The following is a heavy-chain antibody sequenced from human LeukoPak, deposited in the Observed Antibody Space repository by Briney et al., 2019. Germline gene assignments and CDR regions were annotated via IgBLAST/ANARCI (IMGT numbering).Heavy chain of an antibody. CDR2: INPSTGGT. J-gene: IGHJ4*02. CDR3: ARDNDLRPIVGATTFPNEFDY. V-gene: IGHV1-2*06. CDR1: GYTFTGYY. Sequence: GASVKVSCKPSGYTFTGYYLHWVRQAPGQGLEWMGRINPSTGGTNYAQNFQGRVTMTRDASISTAYMELSRQTSDDTAVYYCARDNDLRPIVGATTFPNEFDYWGQGTLVTVSS. D-gene: IGHD1-26*01.